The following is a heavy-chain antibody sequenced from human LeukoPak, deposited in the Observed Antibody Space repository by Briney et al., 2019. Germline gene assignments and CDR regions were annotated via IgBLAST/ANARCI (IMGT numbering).Heavy chain of an antibody. Sequence: GGSLRLSCAASGFTFSSYWMSWVRQAPGMGLEWVANIKQDGSEKNYVGSAKGRFTISRDNAKNSLYLQMSSLRAEDTAVYYCVRNSPDGWDWGQGTLVTVSS. CDR2: IKQDGSEK. J-gene: IGHJ4*02. CDR1: GFTFSSYW. V-gene: IGHV3-7*03. D-gene: IGHD1-26*01. CDR3: VRNSPDGWD.